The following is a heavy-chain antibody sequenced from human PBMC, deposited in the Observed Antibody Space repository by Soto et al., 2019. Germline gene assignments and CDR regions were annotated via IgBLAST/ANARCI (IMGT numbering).Heavy chain of an antibody. CDR3: ARDYYDFWSGHFDY. CDR1: GFSFSDYS. V-gene: IGHV3-48*01. D-gene: IGHD3-3*01. J-gene: IGHJ4*02. Sequence: GGSLRLSCAASGFSFSDYSMNWVRQAPGRGLEWVSYISSSSFTIHYADSVEGRFAISRDNAKNSLYLQMNSLRAEDTAVYYCARDYYDFWSGHFDYWGQGALVTVSS. CDR2: ISSSSFTI.